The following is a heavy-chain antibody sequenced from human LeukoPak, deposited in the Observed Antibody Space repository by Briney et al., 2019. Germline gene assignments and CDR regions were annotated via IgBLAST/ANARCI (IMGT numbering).Heavy chain of an antibody. D-gene: IGHD3-22*01. CDR1: GFTFGSYG. V-gene: IGHV3-33*01. Sequence: GGSLRLSCAASGFTFGSYGMHWVRQAPGKGLDWVAAIWYDGGNKYYADSVNGRFTISRDNSKSTLYLQMNSLRAEDTAVYYCTRDGEDDSSGYYKPYDYWGQGTQVTVSS. J-gene: IGHJ4*02. CDR3: TRDGEDDSSGYYKPYDY. CDR2: IWYDGGNK.